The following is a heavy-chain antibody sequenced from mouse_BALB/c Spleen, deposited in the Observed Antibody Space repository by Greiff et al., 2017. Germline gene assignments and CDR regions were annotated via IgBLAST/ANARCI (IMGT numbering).Heavy chain of an antibody. CDR1: GFTFSNYW. J-gene: IGHJ2*01. D-gene: IGHD4-1*02. CDR2: IRLKSNNYAT. CDR3: TSTGTRGY. Sequence: EVQRVESGGGLVQPGGSMKLSCVASGFTFSNYWMNWVRQSPEKGLEWVAEIRLKSNNYATHHAESVKGRFTISRDDSKSSVYLQMNNLRAEDTGIYYCTSTGTRGYWGQGTTLTVSS. V-gene: IGHV6-6*02.